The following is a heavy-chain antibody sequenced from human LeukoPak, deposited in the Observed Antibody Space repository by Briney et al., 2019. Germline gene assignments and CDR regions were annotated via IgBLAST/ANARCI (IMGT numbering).Heavy chain of an antibody. V-gene: IGHV3-30*04. CDR1: GFTFDDYA. CDR2: ISYDGSNK. CDR3: AREVAVAEPYYFDY. J-gene: IGHJ4*02. D-gene: IGHD6-19*01. Sequence: GGSLRLSCAASGFTFDDYAMHWVRQAPGKGLEWVAVISYDGSNKYYADSVKGRFTISRDNSKNTLYLQMNSLRAEDTAVYYCAREVAVAEPYYFDYWGQGTLVTVSS.